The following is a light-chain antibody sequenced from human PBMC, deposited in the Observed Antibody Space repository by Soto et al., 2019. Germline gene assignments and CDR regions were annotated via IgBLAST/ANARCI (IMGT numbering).Light chain of an antibody. CDR3: QQYNNWPPIT. V-gene: IGKV3-15*01. CDR2: DTS. J-gene: IGKJ5*01. CDR1: QSVSSK. Sequence: EIVMTQSPATLSVSPGERATLSCRASQSVSSKLAWYQQKPGQPPRLVIYDTSTRATRIPARFSGSGSGTEFTLTISSLQSEDFAVYYCQQYNNWPPITFGQGTRLEIK.